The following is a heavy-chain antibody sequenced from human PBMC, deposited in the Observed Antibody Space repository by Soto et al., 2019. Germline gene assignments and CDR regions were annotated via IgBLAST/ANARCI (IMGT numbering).Heavy chain of an antibody. CDR3: ARADWGDYFY. CDR2: IYYSGST. CDR1: GFTVSSNH. D-gene: IGHD4-17*01. V-gene: IGHV4-59*08. J-gene: IGHJ4*02. Sequence: PGGSLRLSCAASGFTVSSNHMSWVRQDPGKGLEWIGYIYYSGSTNYNPSLKSRVTISVDTSKNQFSLKLSSVTAADTAVYYCARADWGDYFYWGQGTLVTVSS.